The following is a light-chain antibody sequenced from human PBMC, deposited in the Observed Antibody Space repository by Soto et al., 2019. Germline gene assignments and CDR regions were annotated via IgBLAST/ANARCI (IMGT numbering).Light chain of an antibody. CDR1: SSDVGGYNY. V-gene: IGLV2-14*01. CDR2: EVS. CDR3: SSFTNTITRYA. J-gene: IGLJ1*01. Sequence: QSALTQPASVSGTPGQSITISCTGTSSDVGGYNYVSWFQHHPVKAPKLIIYEVSYRPSGVSNRFSGSKSGDTASLTISGLQVEDEADYYCSSFTNTITRYAFGTGTKVTVL.